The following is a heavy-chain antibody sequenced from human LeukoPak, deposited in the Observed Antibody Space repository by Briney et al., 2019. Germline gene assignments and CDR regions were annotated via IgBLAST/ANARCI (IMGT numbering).Heavy chain of an antibody. D-gene: IGHD1-7*01. CDR1: GFTFSSYG. CDR3: AKDTGTFITGTPDDY. Sequence: PGGSLRLSCAASGFTFSSYGMHWVRQAPGKGLEWVAVISYDGSNKYYADSVKGRFTISRDNSKNTLYLQMNSLRAEDTAVYYCAKDTGTFITGTPDDYWGQGTLVTVSS. V-gene: IGHV3-30*18. CDR2: ISYDGSNK. J-gene: IGHJ4*02.